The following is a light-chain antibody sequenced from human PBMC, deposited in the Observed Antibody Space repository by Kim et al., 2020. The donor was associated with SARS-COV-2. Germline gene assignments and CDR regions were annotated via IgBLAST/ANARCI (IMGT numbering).Light chain of an antibody. CDR1: GSNIGSNK. CDR3: AAWDDCLKGV. J-gene: IGLJ2*01. V-gene: IGLV1-44*01. CDR2: GDN. Sequence: PGRSVTITCSGSGSNIGSNKVTWCLPVAGTAPNLLLYGDNRRPAGGRGRIADSKSGSSTSQAINGLQAEDGADYYCAAWDDCLKGVFGGRTQLAV.